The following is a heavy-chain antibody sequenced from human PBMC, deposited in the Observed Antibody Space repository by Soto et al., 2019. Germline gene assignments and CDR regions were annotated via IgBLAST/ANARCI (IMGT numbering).Heavy chain of an antibody. V-gene: IGHV1-69*02. Sequence: ASVKVSCKASGCTFSSYTISWVRQAPGQGLEWMGRIIPILGIANYAQKFQGRVTITADKSTSTAYMELSSLRSEDTAVYYCARFRGSYGMDVWGQGTTGAVSS. CDR2: IIPILGIA. CDR1: GCTFSSYT. J-gene: IGHJ6*01. CDR3: ARFRGSYGMDV. D-gene: IGHD3-10*01.